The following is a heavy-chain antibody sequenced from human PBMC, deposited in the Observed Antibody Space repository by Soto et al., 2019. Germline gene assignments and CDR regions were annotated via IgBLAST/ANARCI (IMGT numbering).Heavy chain of an antibody. J-gene: IGHJ6*02. Sequence: SQTLSLTCDISGDSVSSSSAAWNWIRQSPSRGLEWLGRTYYRSKWIHEYTLSMESRITINPDTSKNQFSLHIYSVTPADTAVYYWAGVVWFRGMDVWGQGTPVTVSS. CDR2: TYYRSKWIH. V-gene: IGHV6-1*01. D-gene: IGHD3-16*01. CDR3: AGVVWFRGMDV. CDR1: GDSVSSSSAA.